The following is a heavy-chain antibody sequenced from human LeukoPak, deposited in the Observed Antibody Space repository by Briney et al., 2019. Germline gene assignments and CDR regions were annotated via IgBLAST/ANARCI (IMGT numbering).Heavy chain of an antibody. CDR2: INPNSGGT. CDR3: ARDKVTAMGYYFDY. Sequence: GASVTVSCKASGYTLTGYYMHWVRQAPGQGLEWMGRINPNSGGTNYTQKFQGRVTMTRDTSISTAYMELSRLRSDDTAVYYCARDKVTAMGYYFDYWGQGTLVTVSS. V-gene: IGHV1-2*02. J-gene: IGHJ4*02. CDR1: GYTLTGYY. D-gene: IGHD5-18*01.